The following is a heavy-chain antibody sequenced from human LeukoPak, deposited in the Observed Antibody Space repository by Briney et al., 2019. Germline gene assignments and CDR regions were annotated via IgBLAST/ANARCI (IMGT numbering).Heavy chain of an antibody. J-gene: IGHJ3*01. Sequence: SETLSLTCTVSGDSIRSSSYYWGWTRQPPGKGLEWIGNIYYSGSTYYNPSLRSRITMSLDTSKNQFSLTLRSVAAAETAIYYCATLNLYGTSGSDSFDVWGQGAMITVSS. CDR3: ATLNLYGTSGSDSFDV. CDR1: GDSIRSSSYY. D-gene: IGHD3-10*01. CDR2: IYYSGST. V-gene: IGHV4-39*07.